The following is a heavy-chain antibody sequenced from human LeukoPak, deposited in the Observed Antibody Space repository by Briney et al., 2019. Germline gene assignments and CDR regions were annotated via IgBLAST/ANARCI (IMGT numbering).Heavy chain of an antibody. CDR1: GYTFTSYD. D-gene: IGHD3-22*01. V-gene: IGHV1-8*01. Sequence: GASVKVSCKASGYTFTSYDINWVRQATGQGLEWMGWMNPNSGNTGYAQKFQGRVTMTRNTSISTAYMELSSLRSEDTAVHYCASGRDYYDSSGYLDHAFDIWGQGTMVTVSS. CDR2: MNPNSGNT. J-gene: IGHJ3*02. CDR3: ASGRDYYDSSGYLDHAFDI.